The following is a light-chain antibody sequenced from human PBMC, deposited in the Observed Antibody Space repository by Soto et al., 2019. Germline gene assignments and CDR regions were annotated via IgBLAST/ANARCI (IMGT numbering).Light chain of an antibody. J-gene: IGKJ1*01. CDR2: GAS. Sequence: VLPPSPGTLSLTPGEGAPLSXRASQSVSNNYLAWYQQKPGQAPRLLIYGASNRATGIPDRFSGSGSGTDFTLTISRLEPEDFAVYYCQQYGSSGTSGQGTKVDIK. V-gene: IGKV3-20*01. CDR1: QSVSNNY. CDR3: QQYGSSGT.